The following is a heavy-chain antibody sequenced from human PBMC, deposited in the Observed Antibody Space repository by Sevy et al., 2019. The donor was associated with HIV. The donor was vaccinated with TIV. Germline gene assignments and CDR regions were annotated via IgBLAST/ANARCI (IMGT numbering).Heavy chain of an antibody. CDR3: AREGCTRPHDY. Sequence: VGSLRLSCAASGFAFYDYSMSWIRQAPGKGLEWVATLSFGCGKINYADSVKGRFTISRDNSKNSFYLQMDNLRVEDTALYYCAREGCTRPHDYWGHGTRVTVSS. V-gene: IGHV3-23*01. CDR2: LSFGCGKI. CDR1: GFAFYDYS. J-gene: IGHJ4*01. D-gene: IGHD2-8*01.